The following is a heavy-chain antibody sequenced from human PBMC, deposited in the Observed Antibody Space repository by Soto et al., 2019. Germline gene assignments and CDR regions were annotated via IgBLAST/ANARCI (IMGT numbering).Heavy chain of an antibody. J-gene: IGHJ4*02. CDR2: ISGSSGDI. Sequence: EVQLVESGGGLVKPGGSLRLSCAASGFSFSIYSMNWVRRAPGKGLEWVSSISGSSGDINYADSVKGRFTISRDNAENSLYLQMSSLRAEDTAVYYCAKSRYSFDYWGQGTLVTVSS. V-gene: IGHV3-21*01. CDR1: GFSFSIYS. CDR3: AKSRYSFDY. D-gene: IGHD1-1*01.